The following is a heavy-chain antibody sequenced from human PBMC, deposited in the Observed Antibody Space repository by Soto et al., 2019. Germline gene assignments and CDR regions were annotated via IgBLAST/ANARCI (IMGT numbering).Heavy chain of an antibody. CDR2: LSAYNGNT. J-gene: IGHJ6*02. CDR3: ARGPTITISLMDV. Sequence: ASVKASCKASGYTFTSYGLSWVRQATGQGLECMGWLSAYNGNTNYAQKLQGRVSMTTDPXXSXAHMERRXLSSDDTAVSYCARGPTITISLMDVWGQGTTVTVSS. D-gene: IGHD3-3*01. CDR1: GYTFTSYG. V-gene: IGHV1-18*04.